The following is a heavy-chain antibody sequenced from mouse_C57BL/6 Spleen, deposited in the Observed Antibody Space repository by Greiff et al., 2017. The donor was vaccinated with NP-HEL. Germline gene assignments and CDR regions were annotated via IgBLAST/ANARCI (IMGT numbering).Heavy chain of an antibody. Sequence: VQLQQSGAELVKPGASVKISCKASGYAFSSYWMNWVKQRPGKGLEWIGQIYPGDGGTNYNGKFKGKATLTADKSSSTAYMQLSSLTSEDSAVYFCARWGYSYDYAMGYRGQGTTVTVSS. V-gene: IGHV1-80*01. J-gene: IGHJ4*01. CDR2: IYPGDGGT. D-gene: IGHD2-12*01. CDR3: ARWGYSYDYAMGY. CDR1: GYAFSSYW.